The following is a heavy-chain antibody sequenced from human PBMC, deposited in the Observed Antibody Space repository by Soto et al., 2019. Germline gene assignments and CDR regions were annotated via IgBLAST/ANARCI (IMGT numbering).Heavy chain of an antibody. CDR3: TGALSCSGPDS. J-gene: IGHJ4*02. V-gene: IGHV6-1*01. D-gene: IGHD6-19*01. CDR1: GDSVSTNSAA. Sequence: SQTLSLTCAISGDSVSTNSAAWNWFRQSPSRGLEWLGRTYYRSKWHNDYAVSVKSRIIINTDTSKNQCSLQLNSVTPKDTAIYYCTGALSCSGPDSWGQGTLVTVSS. CDR2: TYYRSKWHN.